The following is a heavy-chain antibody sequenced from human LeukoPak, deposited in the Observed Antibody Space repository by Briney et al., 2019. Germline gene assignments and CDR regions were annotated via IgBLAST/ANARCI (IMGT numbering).Heavy chain of an antibody. CDR1: GFTFSNFW. CDR3: ARDFLNDQFDY. CDR2: INSDGKST. D-gene: IGHD1-1*01. V-gene: IGHV3-74*01. Sequence: GGSLRLSCAASGFTFSNFWMHWVRQAPGKGLVWVSRINSDGKSTNYADSVKGRFTVSRDNAKNTLYLQMNSLRVEDTAVYYCARDFLNDQFDYWGQGILVTVSS. J-gene: IGHJ4*02.